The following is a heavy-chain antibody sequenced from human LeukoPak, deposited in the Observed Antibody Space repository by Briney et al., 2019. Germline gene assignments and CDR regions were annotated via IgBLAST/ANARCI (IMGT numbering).Heavy chain of an antibody. D-gene: IGHD1-26*01. CDR2: IYSTGST. Sequence: SETLSLTCAVSGCSVGSGGHFWSWIRQPPGKGLEWIGYIYSTGSTNYNPSLKSRITMSVDTSKNQFSLKLSSVNAGDTAVYYCARTKSQSGSYRYYFDSWGQGTLVTVSS. J-gene: IGHJ4*02. CDR1: GCSVGSGGHF. CDR3: ARTKSQSGSYRYYFDS. V-gene: IGHV4-61*08.